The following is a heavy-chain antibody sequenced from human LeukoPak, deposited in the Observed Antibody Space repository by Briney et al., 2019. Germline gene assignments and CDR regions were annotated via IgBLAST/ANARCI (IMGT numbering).Heavy chain of an antibody. CDR2: ISTGGGNT. CDR1: GFTFSSYT. J-gene: IGHJ4*02. CDR3: ARASSNTLYYFDY. V-gene: IGHV3-23*01. Sequence: GSLRLSCTASGFTFSSYTMSWVRQAPGKGLKWVSTISTGGGNTYYADSVQGRFTVSRDDSKNTLYLQMNSLRAEDTAVYYCARASSNTLYYFDYWGQGTLVTVSS. D-gene: IGHD6-13*01.